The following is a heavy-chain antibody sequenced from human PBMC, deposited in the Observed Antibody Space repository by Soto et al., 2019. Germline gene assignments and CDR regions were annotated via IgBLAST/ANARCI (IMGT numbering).Heavy chain of an antibody. V-gene: IGHV3-66*01. CDR1: GFTVSSNY. D-gene: IGHD2-2*01. Sequence: HPGGSLRLSCAASGFTVSSNYMSWVRQAPGKGLEWVSVIYSGGSTYYADSVKGRFTISRDNSKNTLYLQMNSLRAEDTAVYYCARDRCSSTSCYYLYWGQGTLVTVSS. J-gene: IGHJ4*02. CDR3: ARDRCSSTSCYYLY. CDR2: IYSGGST.